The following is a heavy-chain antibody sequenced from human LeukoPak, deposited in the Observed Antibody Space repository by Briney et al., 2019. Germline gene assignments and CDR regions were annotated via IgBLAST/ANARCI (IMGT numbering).Heavy chain of an antibody. D-gene: IGHD4-11*01. CDR1: GDDFINYA. CDR2: ISPFNGQT. Sequence: ASVKVSCKGSGDDFINYAITWVRQAPGQGLEWMGWISPFNGQTNYAQNLQGRVTMTIDRTTSTASMELRGLRSDDTGVYYCARTWDYSPRGRFVDWGQGTRVTVSS. CDR3: ARTWDYSPRGRFVD. V-gene: IGHV1-18*01. J-gene: IGHJ4*02.